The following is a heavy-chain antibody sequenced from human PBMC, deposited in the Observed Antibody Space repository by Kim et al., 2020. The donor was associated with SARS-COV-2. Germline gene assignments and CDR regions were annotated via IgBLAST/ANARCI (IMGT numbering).Heavy chain of an antibody. V-gene: IGHV3-48*04. CDR1: GFTFSSYS. D-gene: IGHD6-13*01. J-gene: IGHJ6*02. CDR3: ATLAPYSSSWLPCEGNGMDG. Sequence: GGSLRLSCAASGFTFSSYSMNWVRQAPGKGLEWVSYISSSSSTIYYADSVKGRFTISRDNAKNSLYLQMNSLRAEDTALYYCATLAPYSSSWLPCEGNGMDGWGQGTTVTVSS. CDR2: ISSSSSTI.